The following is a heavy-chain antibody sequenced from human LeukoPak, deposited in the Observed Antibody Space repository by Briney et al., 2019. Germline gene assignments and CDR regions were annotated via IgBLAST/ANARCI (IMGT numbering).Heavy chain of an antibody. CDR3: ARLVRLQYYFDY. V-gene: IGHV4-4*02. CDR2: IYHSGST. Sequence: SGTLSLTCAVSGGSISSDNWWSWARQPPGKGLEWIGEIYHSGSTNYNPSLQSRVTISVDKSNNHFSLRLTSVTAADTAVYYCARLVRLQYYFDYWGQGTLVTVSS. J-gene: IGHJ4*02. D-gene: IGHD4-11*01. CDR1: GGSISSDNW.